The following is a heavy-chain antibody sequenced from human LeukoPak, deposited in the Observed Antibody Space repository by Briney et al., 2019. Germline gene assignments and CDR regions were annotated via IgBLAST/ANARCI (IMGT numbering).Heavy chain of an antibody. CDR2: MNPNSGNT. CDR1: GYTFTSYY. J-gene: IGHJ5*01. V-gene: IGHV1-8*03. CDR3: AREGLDS. Sequence: ASVKVSCKASGYTFTSYYMHWVRQATGQGLEWMGWMNPNSGNTGYAKKFQGRVTISTITSISTAYMELSSLRSEDTAVYYCAREGLDSWGQGTLVTVSS.